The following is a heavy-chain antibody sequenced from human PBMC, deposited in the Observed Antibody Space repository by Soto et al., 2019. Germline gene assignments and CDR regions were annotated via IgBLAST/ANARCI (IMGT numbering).Heavy chain of an antibody. CDR2: INAGNGNT. Sequence: QVQLVQSGAEVKKPGASVKVSCKASGYTFSSYALHWVRQAPGQRLEWMGWINAGNGNTKYSQKFQGRVTFTRDTSASTAYMELSSLRSEDTAVYYCASPSYGSGSYCWGQGTLVTVSS. J-gene: IGHJ4*02. D-gene: IGHD3-10*01. V-gene: IGHV1-3*01. CDR1: GYTFSSYA. CDR3: ASPSYGSGSYC.